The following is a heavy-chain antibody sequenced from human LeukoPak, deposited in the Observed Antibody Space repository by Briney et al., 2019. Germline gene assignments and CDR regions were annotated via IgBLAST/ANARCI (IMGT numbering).Heavy chain of an antibody. CDR2: ISYDGSKK. V-gene: IGHV3-30*18. J-gene: IGHJ4*02. Sequence: PGGSLRLSCAASGFTFSSYGMHWVRQAPGKGLEWVAVISYDGSKKFYADSVKGRFTISRDNSKNTLYLQMNSLRAEDTAVYYWGKEVELPPAPDYWGKETLATVSS. CDR3: GKEVELPPAPDY. D-gene: IGHD3-10*01. CDR1: GFTFSSYG.